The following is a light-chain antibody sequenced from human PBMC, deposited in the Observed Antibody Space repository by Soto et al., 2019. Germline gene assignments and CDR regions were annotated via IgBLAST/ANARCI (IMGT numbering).Light chain of an antibody. CDR2: AAS. J-gene: IGKJ1*01. Sequence: DIQMTQSPSSLSASVGDRVTITCRASQSISSYLNWHQQKPGKAPNLLIYAASSLQSGVPSRFSGSGSGTDFTLTISSLQPEDFATYYCQQSFTTPWTFCQGTKVEIK. V-gene: IGKV1-39*01. CDR3: QQSFTTPWT. CDR1: QSISSY.